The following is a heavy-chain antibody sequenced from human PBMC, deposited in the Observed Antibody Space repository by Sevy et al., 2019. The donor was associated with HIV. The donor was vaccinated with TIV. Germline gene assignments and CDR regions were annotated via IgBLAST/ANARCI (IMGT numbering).Heavy chain of an antibody. CDR1: GYTFTRHT. V-gene: IGHV1-18*01. J-gene: IGHJ4*02. CDR2: IRTYNGNI. D-gene: IGHD2-8*02. CDR3: AGSPHTRAWWWYLDF. Sequence: ASVKVSCKTSGYTFTRHTITWVRQAPGQALEWMGWIRTYNGNINYAQKFQDRVTMTINTSTTTGYMDLRSLRSDDTAVYYCAGSPHTRAWWWYLDFWGQGTLVTVSS.